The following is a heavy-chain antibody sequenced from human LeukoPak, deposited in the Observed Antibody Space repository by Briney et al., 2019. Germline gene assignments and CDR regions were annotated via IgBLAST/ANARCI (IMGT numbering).Heavy chain of an antibody. D-gene: IGHD5-12*01. CDR3: ARDVVATIRYYFDY. CDR1: GFTFSSYA. Sequence: GGSLRLSCAASGFTFSSYAMHWVRQTPDKGLEWVAVISYDGSNAYYADSVKGRFAISRDNSKHTLYLQMNSLRAEDTAVYYCARDVVATIRYYFDYWGQGALVTVSS. J-gene: IGHJ4*02. CDR2: ISYDGSNA. V-gene: IGHV3-30*09.